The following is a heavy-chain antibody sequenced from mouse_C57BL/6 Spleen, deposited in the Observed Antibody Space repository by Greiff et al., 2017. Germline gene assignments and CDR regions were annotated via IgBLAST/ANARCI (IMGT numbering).Heavy chain of an antibody. J-gene: IGHJ4*01. V-gene: IGHV1-55*01. CDR2: IYPGSGST. CDR3: ARGGLRRGYAMDY. CDR1: GYTFTSYW. Sequence: QVQLKQPGAELVKPGASVKMSCKASGYTFTSYWITWVKQRPGQGLEWIGDIYPGSGSTNYNEKFKSKATLTVDPSSSTAYMQLSSLTSEDSAVYYGARGGLRRGYAMDYWGQGTSVTVSS. D-gene: IGHD2-4*01.